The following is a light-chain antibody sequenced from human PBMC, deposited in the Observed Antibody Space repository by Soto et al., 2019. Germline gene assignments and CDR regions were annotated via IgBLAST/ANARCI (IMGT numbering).Light chain of an antibody. CDR1: QSISTW. Sequence: DIQMTQSPSTLSASAGDRVTITCRASQSISTWLAWYQQKPGKAPKLLIYGASSLASGVPSRFSGSGSGTEFTLTISSLQPDDFATYYCQQYNIYSETFGQGTKVDIK. CDR3: QQYNIYSET. J-gene: IGKJ1*01. CDR2: GAS. V-gene: IGKV1-5*01.